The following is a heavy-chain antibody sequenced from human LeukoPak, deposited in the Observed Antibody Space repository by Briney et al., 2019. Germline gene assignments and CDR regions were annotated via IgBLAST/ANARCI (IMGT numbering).Heavy chain of an antibody. CDR2: ISNSRTTI. CDR3: AKVHYYDSSGYYYYFYGMDV. D-gene: IGHD3-22*01. Sequence: AGGSLRLSCAASGFTFSSYNMNWVRQAPGKGLEWISYISNSRTTIYYADSVKGRFTISRDNSKDTLYLQMNSLRAEDTAVYYCAKVHYYDSSGYYYYFYGMDVWGQGTTVTVSS. CDR1: GFTFSSYN. V-gene: IGHV3-48*01. J-gene: IGHJ6*02.